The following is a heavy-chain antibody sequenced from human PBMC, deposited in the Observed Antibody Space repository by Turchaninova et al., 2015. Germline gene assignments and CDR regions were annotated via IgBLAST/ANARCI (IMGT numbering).Heavy chain of an antibody. V-gene: IGHV3-23*04. CDR3: ANLPGGGPYGDY. CDR2: ISGSGGST. Sequence: EVHLVESGGGLFPPGGSLSLSCAASGFSCSSYAMTWVRQAPGKGLDYVSTISGSGGSTYYADSVKGRFTISRDNSKNTLYLQMNSLRAEDTAVYFWANLPGGGPYGDYWGQGTLVTVSS. D-gene: IGHD3-16*01. J-gene: IGHJ4*02. CDR1: GFSCSSYA.